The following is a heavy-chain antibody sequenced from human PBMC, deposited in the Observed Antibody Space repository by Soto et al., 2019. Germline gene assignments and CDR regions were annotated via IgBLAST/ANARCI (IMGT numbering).Heavy chain of an antibody. CDR1: GFTFSTHG. CDR3: AKGSRPAPYYYYAMDV. Sequence: QVQLVESGGGVVQPGRSLRLSCAASGFTFSTHGVHWVRQAPGKGLEWLAVISYDESIKYYADSVKGRFTISRDNSKDTLSLHMNSLRAEDTAVYYCAKGSRPAPYYYYAMDVWGQGTTVTVSS. J-gene: IGHJ6*02. V-gene: IGHV3-30*18. CDR2: ISYDESIK.